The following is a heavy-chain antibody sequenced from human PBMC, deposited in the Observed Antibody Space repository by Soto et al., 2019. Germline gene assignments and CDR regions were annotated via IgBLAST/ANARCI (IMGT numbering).Heavy chain of an antibody. Sequence: HLVQSGAEVKRPGASLKVSCKASGYSFTGYYIHWVRQAPGQGLEWMGWINPDSGATNYAQNFPGRVTLTSDTSISTASMDLTSLTSDDTAVYYCARGDYGTGGYPFPYFDYWGQGTLVIVSS. CDR1: GYSFTGYY. CDR3: ARGDYGTGGYPFPYFDY. D-gene: IGHD2-8*02. CDR2: INPDSGAT. J-gene: IGHJ4*02. V-gene: IGHV1-2*02.